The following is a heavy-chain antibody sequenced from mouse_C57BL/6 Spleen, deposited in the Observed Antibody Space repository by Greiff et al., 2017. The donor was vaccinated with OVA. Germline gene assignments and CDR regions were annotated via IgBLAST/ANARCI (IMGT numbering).Heavy chain of an antibody. Sequence: QVQPQQSGAELVRPGSSVKLSCKASGYTFTSYWMHWVKQRPIQGLEWIGNIDPSDSETHYNQKFKDKATLTVDKSSSTAYMQLSSLTSEDSAVYYCARPGSRDWYFDVWGTGTTVTVSS. J-gene: IGHJ1*03. V-gene: IGHV1-52*01. CDR3: ARPGSRDWYFDV. D-gene: IGHD1-1*01. CDR1: GYTFTSYW. CDR2: IDPSDSET.